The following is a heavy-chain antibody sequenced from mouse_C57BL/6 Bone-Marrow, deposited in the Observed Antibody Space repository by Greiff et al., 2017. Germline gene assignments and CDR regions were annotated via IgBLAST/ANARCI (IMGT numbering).Heavy chain of an antibody. D-gene: IGHD2-4*01. CDR1: GFTFSSYA. V-gene: IGHV5-4*03. J-gene: IGHJ3*01. CDR2: ISDGGSYT. CDR3: ARAGYDYGIAY. Sequence: DVMLVESGGGLVKPGGSLKLSCAASGFTFSSYAMSWVRQTPEKRLEWVATISDGGSYTYYPDHVKGRFTISRDNAKNNLYQQMSHLKSEDTAMYYCARAGYDYGIAYWGQGTLVTVSA.